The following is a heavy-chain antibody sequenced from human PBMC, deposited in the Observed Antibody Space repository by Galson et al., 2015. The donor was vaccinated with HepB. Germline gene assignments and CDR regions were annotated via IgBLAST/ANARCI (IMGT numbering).Heavy chain of an antibody. CDR1: GFTFSSYG. CDR2: IWYDGSNK. CDR3: AREGNTMVRGVPRRWYFDL. Sequence: SCAASGFTFSSYGMHWVRQAPGKGLEWVAVIWYDGSNKYYADSVKGRFTISRDNSKNTLYLQMNSLRAEDTAVYYCAREGNTMVRGVPRRWYFDLWGRGTLVTVSS. D-gene: IGHD3-10*01. J-gene: IGHJ2*01. V-gene: IGHV3-33*08.